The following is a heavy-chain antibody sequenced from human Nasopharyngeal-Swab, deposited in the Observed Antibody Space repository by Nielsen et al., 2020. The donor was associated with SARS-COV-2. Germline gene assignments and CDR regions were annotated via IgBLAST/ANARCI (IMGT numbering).Heavy chain of an antibody. V-gene: IGHV3-9*01. J-gene: IGHJ4*02. CDR3: TKGRADYSNPSFDN. CDR1: GFTYDDYS. Sequence: SLKISCAASGFTYDDYSMHWVRQAPGKGLEWVSGITWNGGVGYTDSVRGRFTISRDNARNSLYLQMNNLRAEDTAFYYCTKGRADYSNPSFDNWGQGTLVTVS. D-gene: IGHD4-11*01. CDR2: ITWNGGV.